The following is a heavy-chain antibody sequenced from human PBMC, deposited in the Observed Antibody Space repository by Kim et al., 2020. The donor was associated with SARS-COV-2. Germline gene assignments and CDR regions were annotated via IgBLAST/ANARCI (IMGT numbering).Heavy chain of an antibody. J-gene: IGHJ6*02. Sequence: LKSRVTISVDTSKNQFSLKLSSVTAADTAVYYCARGPSYDRYYYYYGMDVWGQGTTVTVSS. D-gene: IGHD5-18*01. V-gene: IGHV4-59*09. CDR3: ARGPSYDRYYYYYGMDV.